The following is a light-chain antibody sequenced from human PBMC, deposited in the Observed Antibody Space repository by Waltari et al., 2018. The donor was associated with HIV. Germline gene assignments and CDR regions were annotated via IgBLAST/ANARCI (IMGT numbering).Light chain of an antibody. CDR1: QYVGNW. V-gene: IGKV1-12*01. CDR2: TAS. Sequence: DIQMTQSPSSVSASVGDGVSITWRASQYVGNWLAWYQQRPGKAPKLLIYTASTLQTGVPLRFSGSGSGTAFTLTIDSLQPEDFATYYCQQTHSFPLTFGGGTKVEIK. CDR3: QQTHSFPLT. J-gene: IGKJ4*01.